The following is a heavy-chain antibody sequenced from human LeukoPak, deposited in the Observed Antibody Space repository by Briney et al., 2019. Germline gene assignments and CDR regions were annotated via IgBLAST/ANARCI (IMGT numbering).Heavy chain of an antibody. Sequence: ASVTVSCKASGYTFSSFGITWVRQAPGQGLEWMGWISAYNGHTKYEGKVQGRVTMTTDTSTSTAYMELRSLRSDDTAVYYCARDQAVGATAGTFDYWGQGTLVTVSS. D-gene: IGHD1-26*01. V-gene: IGHV1-18*01. J-gene: IGHJ4*02. CDR1: GYTFSSFG. CDR2: ISAYNGHT. CDR3: ARDQAVGATAGTFDY.